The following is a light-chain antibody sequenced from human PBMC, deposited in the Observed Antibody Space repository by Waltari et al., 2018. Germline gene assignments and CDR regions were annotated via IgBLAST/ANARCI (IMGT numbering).Light chain of an antibody. J-gene: IGLJ2*01. CDR3: QSYDNSLSALV. Sequence: QSVLPQPPSASGALGQRVTITCTGSSSNIGAASDVHRYQQLPGTAPKLLIYGNSNRPSGVPDRFSGSKSGTSASLAITGLQAEDEADYYCQSYDNSLSALVFGGGTKLTVL. CDR2: GNS. CDR1: SSNIGAASD. V-gene: IGLV1-40*01.